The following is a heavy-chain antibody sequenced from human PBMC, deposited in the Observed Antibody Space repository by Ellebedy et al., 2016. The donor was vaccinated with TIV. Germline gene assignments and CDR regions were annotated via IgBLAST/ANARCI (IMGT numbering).Heavy chain of an antibody. V-gene: IGHV4-34*01. CDR2: INHSGST. CDR1: GGSFSGYY. CDR3: ATKSGSTIEYNWFDP. Sequence: SETLSLTXAVYGGSFSGYYWSWIRQPPGKGLEWIGEINHSGSTNYNPSLKSRVTISVDTSKNQFSLKLSSVTAADTAVYYCATKSGSTIEYNWFDPWGQGTLVTVSS. J-gene: IGHJ5*02. D-gene: IGHD3-3*01.